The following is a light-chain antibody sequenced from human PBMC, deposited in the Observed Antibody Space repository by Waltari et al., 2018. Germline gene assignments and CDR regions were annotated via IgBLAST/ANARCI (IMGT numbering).Light chain of an antibody. CDR1: SSDVGGYNY. V-gene: IGLV2-14*01. J-gene: IGLJ2*01. Sequence: QSALTQPASVSGSPGQSITISCTGTSSDVGGYNYVSWYQQHPGKAPKRMIYDVSKRPSGVSNRFSGSKSGYTASLTISGLQAEDEADYYCSSYTSSSTPVVFGGGTKLTVL. CDR2: DVS. CDR3: SSYTSSSTPVV.